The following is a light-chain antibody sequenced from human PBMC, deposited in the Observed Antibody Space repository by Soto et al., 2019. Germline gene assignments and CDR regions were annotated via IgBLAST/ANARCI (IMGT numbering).Light chain of an antibody. V-gene: IGLV2-23*02. CDR3: SSSVGGPNWV. CDR1: SSDVGGYDR. J-gene: IGLJ3*02. Sequence: QSALTQPASVSGSPGQSIAISCTGTSSDVGGYDRFSWYQQHPGKAPTLMIYEVNKRPSGVSNRFSGSKSGNTASLTISGLQAEDEADYYCSSSVGGPNWVFGGGTKLTVL. CDR2: EVN.